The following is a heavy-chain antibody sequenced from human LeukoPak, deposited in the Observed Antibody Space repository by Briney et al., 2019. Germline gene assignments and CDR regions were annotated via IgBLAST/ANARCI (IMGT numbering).Heavy chain of an antibody. CDR1: GFTFSSHW. J-gene: IGHJ4*02. CDR2: INQGGSEK. V-gene: IGHV3-7*01. Sequence: GGSLRLSCAASGFTFSSHWMSWVRQAPGKGLEWVANINQGGSEKNYVDSVKGRFTISGDNAKNSLYLQMNSLRAEDTAIYYCARDHVVDGLVFDYWGQGTLVTVSS. CDR3: ARDHVVDGLVFDY. D-gene: IGHD2-15*01.